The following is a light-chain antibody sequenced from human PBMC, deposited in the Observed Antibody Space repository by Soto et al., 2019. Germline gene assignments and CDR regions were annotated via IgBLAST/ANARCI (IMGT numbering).Light chain of an antibody. Sequence: QPVLTQPASVSGSPGQSITISCTGTSSDVGGYNHVSWYQQHPGKAPRLMIYDVNNRPSGVSNRFSGSKSGNTASLTISGLQAEDEADYYCSSDKSRRVFGGGTKVTVL. V-gene: IGLV2-14*01. J-gene: IGLJ2*01. CDR3: SSDKSRRV. CDR2: DVN. CDR1: SSDVGGYNH.